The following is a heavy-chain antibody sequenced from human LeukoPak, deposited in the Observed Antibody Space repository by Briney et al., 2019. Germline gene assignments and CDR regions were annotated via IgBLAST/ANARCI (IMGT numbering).Heavy chain of an antibody. V-gene: IGHV3-30*04. CDR2: ISYDGNSK. CDR3: ARENNYYDTSGYPLGFAFDI. D-gene: IGHD3-22*01. CDR1: GITFSTFS. Sequence: PGRSLRLSCVASGITFSTFSMHWVRQAPGKGLEWVAVISYDGNSKYYADSVKGRFTISRDNSKNTPYLQMNSLRAEDTAVYYCARENNYYDTSGYPLGFAFDIWGQGTVVTVSS. J-gene: IGHJ3*02.